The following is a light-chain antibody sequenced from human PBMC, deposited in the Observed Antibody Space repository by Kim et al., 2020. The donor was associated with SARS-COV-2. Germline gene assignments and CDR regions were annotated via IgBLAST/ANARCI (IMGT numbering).Light chain of an antibody. CDR2: DAS. CDR1: QSVSSY. CDR3: QQHSNWPPV. Sequence: PGERATVSCRASQSVSSYLAWYQQKTGQAPRLLIYDASKRATGIPARFSGSGSGTDFTLTITSLEPEDFAVYYCQQHSNWPPVFGGGTKVDIK. V-gene: IGKV3-11*01. J-gene: IGKJ4*01.